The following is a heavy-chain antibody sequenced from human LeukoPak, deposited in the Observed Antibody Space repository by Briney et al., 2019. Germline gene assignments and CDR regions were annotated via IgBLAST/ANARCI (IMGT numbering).Heavy chain of an antibody. J-gene: IGHJ6*04. Sequence: ASVKVSCKASGYTFTSYYMHWVRQAPGQGLEWMGIINPSGGSTSYAQKFQGRVTMTRETSTSTVYMELSRLRSEDTAVYYCARDSTMTDGMDVWGKGTTVTVSS. V-gene: IGHV1-46*01. D-gene: IGHD2-2*01. CDR3: ARDSTMTDGMDV. CDR2: INPSGGST. CDR1: GYTFTSYY.